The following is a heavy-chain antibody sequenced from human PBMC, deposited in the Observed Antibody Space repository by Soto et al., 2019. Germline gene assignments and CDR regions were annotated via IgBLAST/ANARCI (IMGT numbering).Heavy chain of an antibody. V-gene: IGHV1-69*01. J-gene: IGHJ5*01. Sequence: QVQLVQSGAEVKKPGSSVKVSCKASGGVFRNYAINWVRQAPGQGLEWMGGIIPVFGTADYPQKFQGRVTITADESTTTAYMELTSLKTEDTAVSFCARDRWGSYSFDSWGQGTLVTVAS. D-gene: IGHD1-26*01. CDR2: IIPVFGTA. CDR1: GGVFRNYA. CDR3: ARDRWGSYSFDS.